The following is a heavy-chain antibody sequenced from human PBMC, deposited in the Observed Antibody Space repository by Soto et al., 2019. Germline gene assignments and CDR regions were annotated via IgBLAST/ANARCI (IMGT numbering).Heavy chain of an antibody. CDR3: ASHTSGAFDI. CDR2: IKQDGSEK. CDR1: EFTFSSYW. Sequence: ESGGGLVQPGGSLRLSCAASEFTFSSYWMSWVRQAPGKGLEWVANIKQDGSEKYYVDSVKGRFTISRDNAKNSLYLQMNSLRAEDTAVYYCASHTSGAFDIWGQGTMVTVSS. D-gene: IGHD3-3*01. J-gene: IGHJ3*02. V-gene: IGHV3-7*01.